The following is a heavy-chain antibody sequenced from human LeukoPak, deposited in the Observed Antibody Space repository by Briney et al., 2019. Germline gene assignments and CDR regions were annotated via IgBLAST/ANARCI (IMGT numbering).Heavy chain of an antibody. D-gene: IGHD6-19*01. V-gene: IGHV3-30*03. CDR3: ARDLWGIAVAGPYGMDV. CDR1: GFTFSSYG. J-gene: IGHJ6*02. Sequence: GGSLRLSCAASGFTFSSYGMHWVRQAPGKGLEWVAVISYDGSNKYYADSVKGRFIISRDNSKNTLYLQMNSLRAEDTAVYYCARDLWGIAVAGPYGMDVWGQGTTVTVSS. CDR2: ISYDGSNK.